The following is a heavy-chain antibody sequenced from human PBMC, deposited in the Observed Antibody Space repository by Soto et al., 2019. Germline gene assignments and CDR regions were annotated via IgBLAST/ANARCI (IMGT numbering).Heavy chain of an antibody. CDR3: TRGYDSSGYMDV. J-gene: IGHJ6*02. CDR2: IRSKAYGGTT. D-gene: IGHD3-22*01. Sequence: PGGSLRLSCTASRFTFGDYALSWVRQAPGKGLEWVGFIRSKAYGGTTEYAASVKGRFSISRDDSKSIAYLQMDSLMTEDTAVYYCTRGYDSSGYMDVWGQGTTVTVSS. CDR1: RFTFGDYA. V-gene: IGHV3-49*04.